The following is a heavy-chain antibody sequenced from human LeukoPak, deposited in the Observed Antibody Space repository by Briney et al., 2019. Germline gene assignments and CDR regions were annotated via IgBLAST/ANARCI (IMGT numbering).Heavy chain of an antibody. Sequence: GGSLRLSCAASGFTFSNYALSWVRQAPGKGLEWVSAISNSGGSTYYADSVKGRFTISRDNSKNTLYLQMNSLRAEDTALYCCAKGVKWELPFDYWGQGTLVTVSS. CDR1: GFTFSNYA. J-gene: IGHJ4*02. CDR2: ISNSGGST. CDR3: AKGVKWELPFDY. V-gene: IGHV3-23*01. D-gene: IGHD1-26*01.